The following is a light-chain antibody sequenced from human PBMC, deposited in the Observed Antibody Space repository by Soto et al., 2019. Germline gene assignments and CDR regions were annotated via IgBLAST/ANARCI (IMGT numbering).Light chain of an antibody. J-gene: IGKJ5*01. CDR3: QQRHMWPIT. Sequence: EIVLTQSPGTLSLSPGERATLSCRASQSVSSKLAWYQQKPGQAPRLIIYGASTRATGIPARFSGSWSGTEFTLTISSLQSEDAAVYYCQQRHMWPITLGQGTRLEI. CDR1: QSVSSK. V-gene: IGKV3-15*01. CDR2: GAS.